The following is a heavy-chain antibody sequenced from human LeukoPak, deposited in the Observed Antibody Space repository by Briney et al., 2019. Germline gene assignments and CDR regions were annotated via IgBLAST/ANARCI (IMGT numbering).Heavy chain of an antibody. CDR2: IYHSGST. J-gene: IGHJ4*02. Sequence: PETLSLTCAVSGYSISSGYYWGWIRQPPGKGLEWIGSIYHSGSTYYNPSLKSRVTISVDTSKNQFSLKLSSVTAADTAVYYCARDLSYYGSGSYVYWGQGTLVTVSS. D-gene: IGHD3-10*01. CDR3: ARDLSYYGSGSYVY. CDR1: GYSISSGYY. V-gene: IGHV4-38-2*02.